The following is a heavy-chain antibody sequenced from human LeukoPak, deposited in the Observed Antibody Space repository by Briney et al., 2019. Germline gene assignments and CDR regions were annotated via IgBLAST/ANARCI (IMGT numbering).Heavy chain of an antibody. CDR1: GFTFSSYE. J-gene: IGHJ4*02. CDR3: ARDPRGADWIDY. D-gene: IGHD3/OR15-3a*01. CDR2: ISSSGDTI. Sequence: PGGSLRLSCAVSGFTFSSYEMDWVRQAPGKGLEWVSYISSSGDTIYYADSVKGRLTFSRDNAKNSLYLQMNSLRPEDTAVYYCARDPRGADWIDYWGQGTLVTVSS. V-gene: IGHV3-48*03.